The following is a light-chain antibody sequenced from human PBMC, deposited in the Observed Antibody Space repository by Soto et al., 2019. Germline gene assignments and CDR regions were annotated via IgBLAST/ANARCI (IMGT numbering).Light chain of an antibody. CDR1: PNVGIY. V-gene: IGKV1-39*01. CDR3: QQINVTPLT. CDR2: AAS. J-gene: IGKJ4*01. Sequence: DAQMTQSPSSLSAFIGDRLTITCRASPNVGIYLNWYQQIPGKAPNVLIHAASTLRSGGPLRFSGSGSGTVLALASRSLQSEDYVTYYCQQINVTPLTFGGGTRMEF.